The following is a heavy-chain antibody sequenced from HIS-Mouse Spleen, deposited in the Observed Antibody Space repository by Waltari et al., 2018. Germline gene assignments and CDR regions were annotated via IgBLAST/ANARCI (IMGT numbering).Heavy chain of an antibody. D-gene: IGHD3-10*01. Sequence: EVQLVESGGGLVQPGGSLRLSCAASGFTVSSNYISWVRQAPGKGMEWVSVIYSGGSTYYADSVKGRFTISRDNSKNTLYLQMNSLRAEDTAVYYCAREALYGSGSYYNYWGQGTLVTVSS. J-gene: IGHJ4*02. V-gene: IGHV3-66*01. CDR1: GFTVSSNY. CDR3: AREALYGSGSYYNY. CDR2: IYSGGST.